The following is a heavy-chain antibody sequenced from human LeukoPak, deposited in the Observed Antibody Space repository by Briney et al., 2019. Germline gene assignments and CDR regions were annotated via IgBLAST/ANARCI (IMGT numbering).Heavy chain of an antibody. CDR2: IIPIFGTA. Sequence: RASVKVSCKASGGTFSSYAISWVRQAPGQGLEWMGGIIPIFGTANYAQKFQGRVTITADESTSTAYMELSSLRSKDTAVYYCASGIYGDYYYGMDVWGQGTTVTVSS. V-gene: IGHV1-69*13. D-gene: IGHD4-17*01. CDR3: ASGIYGDYYYGMDV. J-gene: IGHJ6*02. CDR1: GGTFSSYA.